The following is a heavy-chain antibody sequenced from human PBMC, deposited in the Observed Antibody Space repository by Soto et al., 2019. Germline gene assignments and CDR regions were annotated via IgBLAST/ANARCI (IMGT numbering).Heavy chain of an antibody. CDR3: ARGDGYSFDY. CDR1: GYTFISYD. Sequence: QVQLVQSGAEVKKPGASVKVSCKASGYTFISYDINWVRQATGQGLEWMGWMNPNTGDTGYAQKFQGRVTMTRNTSINTANLELISLRSDDTAVYFCARGDGYSFDYWGQATLVTVSS. D-gene: IGHD4-4*01. J-gene: IGHJ4*02. CDR2: MNPNTGDT. V-gene: IGHV1-8*01.